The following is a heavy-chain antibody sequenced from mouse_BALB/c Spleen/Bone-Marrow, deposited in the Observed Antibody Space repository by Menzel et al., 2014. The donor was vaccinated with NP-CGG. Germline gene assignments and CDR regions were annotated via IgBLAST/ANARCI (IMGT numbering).Heavy chain of an antibody. D-gene: IGHD1-1*01. V-gene: IGHV1-9*01. CDR3: ARSREGFYFDY. Sequence: QVQLQQSGAELMKPGASVKISCKATGYTFSSYWIEWVKQRPGQGLEWIGEILPGSGSTNYNEKFKGKATFTADTSSNTAYMQLSSLTSEDSAVYYCARSREGFYFDYWAQGTTLTVSS. CDR2: ILPGSGST. CDR1: GYTFSSYW. J-gene: IGHJ2*01.